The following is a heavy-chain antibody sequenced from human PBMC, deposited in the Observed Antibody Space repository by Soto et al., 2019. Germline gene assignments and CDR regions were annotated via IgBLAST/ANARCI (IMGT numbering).Heavy chain of an antibody. J-gene: IGHJ4*02. CDR3: ARGAYYGSGSYYKDGDPDY. V-gene: IGHV1-3*01. D-gene: IGHD3-10*01. CDR1: GYTFTSYA. CDR2: INAGNGNT. Sequence: QVQLVQSGAEVKKPGASVKVSCKASGYTFTSYAMHWVHQAPGQRLEWMGWINAGNGNTKYSQKFQGRVTITRDTSASTAYMELSSLRSEDTAVYYCARGAYYGSGSYYKDGDPDYWGQGTLVTVSS.